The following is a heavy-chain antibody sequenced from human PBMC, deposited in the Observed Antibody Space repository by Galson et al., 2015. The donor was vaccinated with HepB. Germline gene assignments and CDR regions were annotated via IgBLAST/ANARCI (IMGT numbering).Heavy chain of an antibody. CDR3: ARGDRYDYVWGSNFDY. D-gene: IGHD3-16*01. CDR2: IKQDGSEK. J-gene: IGHJ4*02. V-gene: IGHV3-7*03. CDR1: GFTFSSYW. Sequence: SLRLSCAASGFTFSSYWMSWVRQAPGKGLEWVANIKQDGSEKYYVDSVKGRFTISRDNAKNSLYLQMNSLRAEDTAVYYCARGDRYDYVWGSNFDYWGQGTLVTVSS.